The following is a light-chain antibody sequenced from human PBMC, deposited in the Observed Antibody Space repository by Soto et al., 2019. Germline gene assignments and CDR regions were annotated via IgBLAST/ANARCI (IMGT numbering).Light chain of an antibody. Sequence: EIVMTQSPATLSVSPGERATLSCRASQSVSSNLAWYQQKPGQAPRLLIYGASTRATGIPARFRGSGSGTEVTLTISSLQSEDFAVYYCQQYNNWPQTFGQGTKVEIK. V-gene: IGKV3-15*01. J-gene: IGKJ1*01. CDR3: QQYNNWPQT. CDR1: QSVSSN. CDR2: GAS.